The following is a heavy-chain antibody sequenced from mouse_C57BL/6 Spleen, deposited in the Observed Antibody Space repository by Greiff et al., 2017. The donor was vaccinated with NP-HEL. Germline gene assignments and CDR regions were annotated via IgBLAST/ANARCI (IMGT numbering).Heavy chain of an antibody. CDR1: GFTFSDYY. CDR3: ARQDRAMDY. CDR2: ISNGGGST. D-gene: IGHD2-14*01. J-gene: IGHJ4*01. V-gene: IGHV5-12*01. Sequence: EVQLVESGGGLVQPGGSLKLSCAASGFTFSDYYMYWVRQTPEKRLEWVAYISNGGGSTYYPDTVKGRFTISRDNAKNTLYLQMSRLKSEDTAMYYCARQDRAMDYWGQGTSVTVSS.